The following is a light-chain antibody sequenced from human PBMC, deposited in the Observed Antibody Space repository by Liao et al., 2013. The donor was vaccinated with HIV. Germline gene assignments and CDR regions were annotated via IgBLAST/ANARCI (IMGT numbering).Light chain of an antibody. Sequence: SYELTQPPSVSVSPGQTASVTCSGDKLGNKNICWYQQKPGQSPVLVIYEDDKRPSGIPERFSGSNSGNTATLAISGAQAMDEADYYCQAWDSRADVVFGGGTKLTVL. CDR1: KLGNKN. CDR3: QAWDSRADVV. CDR2: EDD. J-gene: IGLJ2*01. V-gene: IGLV3-1*01.